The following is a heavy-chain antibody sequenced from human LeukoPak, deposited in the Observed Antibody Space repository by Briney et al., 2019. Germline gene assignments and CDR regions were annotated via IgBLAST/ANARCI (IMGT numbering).Heavy chain of an antibody. CDR1: GFTFSSYA. CDR3: AREGLELTFDY. Sequence: GGSLRLSCAASGFTFSSYAMSWVRQAPGKGLEWVSVISGSGGATYYADSVKGRFTISRDNSKNTLYLQMNSLRAEDTAVYYCAREGLELTFDYWGQGTLVTVSS. V-gene: IGHV3-23*01. J-gene: IGHJ4*02. CDR2: ISGSGGAT. D-gene: IGHD1-7*01.